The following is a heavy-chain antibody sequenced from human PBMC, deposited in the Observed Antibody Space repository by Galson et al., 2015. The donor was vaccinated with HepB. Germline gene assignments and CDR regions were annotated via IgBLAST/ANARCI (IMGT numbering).Heavy chain of an antibody. Sequence: SLRLSCAASGFTVSNEYMSWVCQAPGKGLEWVSVIYSGGSTYYGDSVKGRFTISRDKSKNTLYLHMNSLKAEDTAVYYCVRDVGGNPVGIDYWGQGTLVTVSS. V-gene: IGHV3-53*01. J-gene: IGHJ4*02. CDR1: GFTVSNEY. CDR2: IYSGGST. D-gene: IGHD4-23*01. CDR3: VRDVGGNPVGIDY.